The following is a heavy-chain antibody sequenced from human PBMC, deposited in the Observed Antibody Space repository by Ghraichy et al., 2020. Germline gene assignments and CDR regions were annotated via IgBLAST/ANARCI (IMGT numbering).Heavy chain of an antibody. CDR1: GFTFSSYS. V-gene: IGHV3-48*02. CDR2: ISSSSSTI. Sequence: GGSLRLSCAASGFTFSSYSMNWVRQAPGKGLEWVSYISSSSSTIYYADSVKGRFTISRDNAKNSLYLQMNSLRDEDTAVYYCARDRVRGITIFGVVIPSFDYWGQGTLVTVSS. J-gene: IGHJ4*02. D-gene: IGHD3-3*01. CDR3: ARDRVRGITIFGVVIPSFDY.